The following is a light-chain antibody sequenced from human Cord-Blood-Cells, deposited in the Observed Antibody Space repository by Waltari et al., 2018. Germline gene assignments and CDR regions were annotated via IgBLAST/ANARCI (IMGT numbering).Light chain of an antibody. J-gene: IGKJ4*01. Sequence: DIQMTQSPPTLPASVGDRVTITCRASQSISSWLAWYQQKPGKAPKLLIDDASSLESGVPSRFSGSGSGTEFTLTISSLQPDDFATYYCQQYNSYLTFGGGTKVEIK. CDR3: QQYNSYLT. CDR2: DAS. V-gene: IGKV1-5*01. CDR1: QSISSW.